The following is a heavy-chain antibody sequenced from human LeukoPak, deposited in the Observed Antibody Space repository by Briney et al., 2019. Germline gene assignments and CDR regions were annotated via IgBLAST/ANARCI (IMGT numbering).Heavy chain of an antibody. CDR2: IYHSGGT. D-gene: IGHD2-2*01. V-gene: IGHV4-38-2*02. Sequence: SETLSLTCTVSGYSISSGYYWGWIRQPPGKGLEWIGSIYHSGGTYYNPSLKSRVTISVDTSKNQFSLKLSSVTAADTAVYYCARIPAAILSNWFDPWGQGTLVTVSS. CDR1: GYSISSGYY. J-gene: IGHJ5*02. CDR3: ARIPAAILSNWFDP.